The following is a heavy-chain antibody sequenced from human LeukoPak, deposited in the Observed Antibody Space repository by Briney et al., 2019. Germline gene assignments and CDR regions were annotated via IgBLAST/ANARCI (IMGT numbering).Heavy chain of an antibody. Sequence: ASVKVSCKASGYTFTSYAMHWVRQAPGQRLEWMGWINAGNGNTKYSQKFQGRVTITRDTSASTAYMELSSLRSEDTAVYYCAKNYDILTGYYPYYFDYWGQGTLVTVSS. CDR1: GYTFTSYA. J-gene: IGHJ4*02. CDR2: INAGNGNT. V-gene: IGHV1-3*01. CDR3: AKNYDILTGYYPYYFDY. D-gene: IGHD3-9*01.